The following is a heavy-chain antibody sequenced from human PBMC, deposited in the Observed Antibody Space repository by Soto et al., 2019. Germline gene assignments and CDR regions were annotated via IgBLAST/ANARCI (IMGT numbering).Heavy chain of an antibody. D-gene: IGHD3-22*01. Sequence: DVQLVESGGGLVEPGGSLRLSCAASGFTLSVYSMNWVRQAPGKGLEWVSTISSSSSHIYYPDSVRGRFTISRDNAKNSLFLQMNSLRAEDTAVYYCARGRVRCDSTTCHLNWFDPWGQGTLVTVSS. CDR1: GFTLSVYS. CDR2: ISSSSSHI. J-gene: IGHJ5*02. V-gene: IGHV3-21*02. CDR3: ARGRVRCDSTTCHLNWFDP.